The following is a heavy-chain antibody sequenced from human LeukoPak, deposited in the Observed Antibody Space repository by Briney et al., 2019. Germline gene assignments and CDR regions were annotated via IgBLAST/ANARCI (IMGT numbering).Heavy chain of an antibody. CDR2: IWYDGSNK. D-gene: IGHD2-2*01. Sequence: GGSLRLSCAASGFTFSSYGMHWVRQAPGKGLEWVAVIWYDGSNKYYADSVKGRVTISRDNSKNTLYLQMNSLRAEDTTVYYCARDGIRYCSSTSCFRYNWFDPWGQGTLVTVSS. CDR1: GFTFSSYG. CDR3: ARDGIRYCSSTSCFRYNWFDP. V-gene: IGHV3-33*01. J-gene: IGHJ5*02.